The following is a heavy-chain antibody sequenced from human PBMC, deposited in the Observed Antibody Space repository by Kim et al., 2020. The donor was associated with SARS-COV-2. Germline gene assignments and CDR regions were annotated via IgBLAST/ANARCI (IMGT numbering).Heavy chain of an antibody. V-gene: IGHV3-23*01. CDR2: ISGSGGST. J-gene: IGHJ3*02. Sequence: GGSLRLSCAASGFTFSSYAMSWVRQAPGKGLEWVSAISGSGGSTYYADSVKGRFTISRDNSKNTLYLQMNSLRAEDTAVYYCAKDLNYDYVWGIRVFPPAFDIWGQGTMVTVSS. D-gene: IGHD3-16*01. CDR1: GFTFSSYA. CDR3: AKDLNYDYVWGIRVFPPAFDI.